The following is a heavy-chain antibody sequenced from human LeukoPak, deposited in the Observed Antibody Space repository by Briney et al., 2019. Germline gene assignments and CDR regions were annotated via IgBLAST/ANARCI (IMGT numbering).Heavy chain of an antibody. D-gene: IGHD3-10*01. J-gene: IGHJ5*02. CDR2: INAGNGNT. V-gene: IGHV1-3*01. CDR3: ARGLVRGVIPDWFDP. CDR1: GYTFTSYA. Sequence: ASVNVSCKASGYTFTSYAMHWVRQAPGQRLEWMGWINAGNGNTKYSQKFQGRVTTTRDTSASTAYMELSSLRSEDTAVYYCARGLVRGVIPDWFDPWGQGTLVTVSS.